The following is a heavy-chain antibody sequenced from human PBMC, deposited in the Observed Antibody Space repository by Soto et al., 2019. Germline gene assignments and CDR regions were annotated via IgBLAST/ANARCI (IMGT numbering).Heavy chain of an antibody. Sequence: SETLSLTCTVCGGSISSIDYYWSWIRQPPGKGLEWIGYIYYRGSTYHNPSLKSRVTISGDTSKNQFSLKVNSVTAADTAVYYCARTLALGDCSSTSCIEYWGKGTLVTVSS. CDR1: GGSISSIDYY. V-gene: IGHV4-30-4*01. CDR2: IYYRGST. J-gene: IGHJ4*02. D-gene: IGHD2-2*01. CDR3: ARTLALGDCSSTSCIEY.